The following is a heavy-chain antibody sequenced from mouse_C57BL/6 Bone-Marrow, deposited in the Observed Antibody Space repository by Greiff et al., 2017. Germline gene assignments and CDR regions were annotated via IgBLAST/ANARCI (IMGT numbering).Heavy chain of an antibody. CDR2: ISSGGSYT. Sequence: EVHLVESGGDLVKPGGSLKLSCAASGITFSSYGMSWVRQTPDKRLEWVATISSGGSYTYYPDSVKGRITISRDNAKNTLYLQMSSLKSEDTAMYYCARRRGWFAYWGQGTLVTVSA. CDR1: GITFSSYG. J-gene: IGHJ3*01. CDR3: ARRRGWFAY. V-gene: IGHV5-6*01.